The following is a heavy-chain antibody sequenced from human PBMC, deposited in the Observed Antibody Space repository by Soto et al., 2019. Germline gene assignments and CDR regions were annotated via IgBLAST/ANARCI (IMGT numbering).Heavy chain of an antibody. CDR1: GGSISSYY. V-gene: IGHV4-59*01. D-gene: IGHD6-19*01. J-gene: IGHJ4*02. Sequence: SETLSLTCTVSGGSISSYYWSWIRQPPGKGLEWIGYIYYSGSTNYNPSLKSRVTISVDTSKNEFSLKLSSVTAADTAVYYCARFSGWYSAFDYWGQGAPGTVSS. CDR2: IYYSGST. CDR3: ARFSGWYSAFDY.